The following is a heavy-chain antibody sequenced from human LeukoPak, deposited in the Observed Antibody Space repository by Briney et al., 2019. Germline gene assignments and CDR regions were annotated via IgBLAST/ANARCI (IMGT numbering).Heavy chain of an antibody. V-gene: IGHV4-34*01. D-gene: IGHD2-15*01. Sequence: SETLSLTCAVYGGSFSGYYWSWIRQPPGKGLXXXXEINHSGSTNYNPSLKSRVTISVDTSKNQFSLKLSSVTAADTAVYYCARGPHFGNCSGGSCYSSNWFDPWGQGTLVTVSS. CDR3: ARGPHFGNCSGGSCYSSNWFDP. CDR1: GGSFSGYY. J-gene: IGHJ5*02. CDR2: INHSGST.